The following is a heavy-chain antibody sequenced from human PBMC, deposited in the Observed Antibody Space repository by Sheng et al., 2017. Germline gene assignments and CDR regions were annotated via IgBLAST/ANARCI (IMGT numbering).Heavy chain of an antibody. V-gene: IGHV3-30*04. CDR3: ARDPGQGYCSSTSCHSGPNDY. D-gene: IGHD2-2*01. CDR2: ISYDGSNI. Sequence: QVQLVESGGGVVQPGRSLRLSCAASGFTFSSYAMHWVRQAPDKGLEWVAVISYDGSNIYYADSVKGRFTISRDNSKNTLYLQMSSLRAEDTAVYYCARDPGQGYCSSTSCHSGPNDYWGQGTLVTVSS. CDR1: GFTFSSYA. J-gene: IGHJ4*02.